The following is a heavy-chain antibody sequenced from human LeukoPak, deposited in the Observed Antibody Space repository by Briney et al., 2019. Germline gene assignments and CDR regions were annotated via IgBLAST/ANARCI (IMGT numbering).Heavy chain of an antibody. J-gene: IGHJ4*01. D-gene: IGHD3-22*01. CDR2: INWNGDST. CDR1: GFSLDDYA. Sequence: GGSLRLSCVGSGFSLDDYAMTWVRQAPGKGLEWVSLINWNGDSTAYADSVKGRFTVSRDNAKNSLYLQMNSLRDDDTAFYYCARDPSSGHHPFDFWGHGTLVTVTS. V-gene: IGHV3-20*04. CDR3: ARDPSSGHHPFDF.